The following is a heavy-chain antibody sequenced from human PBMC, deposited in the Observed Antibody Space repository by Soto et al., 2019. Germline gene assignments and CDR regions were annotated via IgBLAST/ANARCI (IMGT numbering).Heavy chain of an antibody. J-gene: IGHJ6*03. CDR2: ISAYNGNT. CDR3: ARDDKWLESYYYYYYMDV. V-gene: IGHV1-18*01. CDR1: GYTFTSYG. D-gene: IGHD6-19*01. Sequence: ASVKVSCKASGYTFTSYGISWVRQAPGQGLEWMGWISAYNGNTNCAQKLQGRVTMTTDTSTSTAYMELRSLRSDDTAVYYCARDDKWLESYYYYYYMDVWGKGTTVTVSS.